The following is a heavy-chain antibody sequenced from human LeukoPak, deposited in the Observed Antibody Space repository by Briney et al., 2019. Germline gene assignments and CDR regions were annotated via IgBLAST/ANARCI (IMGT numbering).Heavy chain of an antibody. CDR3: AKPLEFGEFDY. J-gene: IGHJ4*02. V-gene: IGHV3-48*01. CDR2: ISSSSSTI. D-gene: IGHD3-10*01. Sequence: PGGSLRLSCAASGFTFSSYSMNWVRQAPGKGLEWVSYISSSSSTIYYADSVKGRFTISRDNAKNSLYLQMNSLRAEDTAVYYCAKPLEFGEFDYWGQGTLVTVSS. CDR1: GFTFSSYS.